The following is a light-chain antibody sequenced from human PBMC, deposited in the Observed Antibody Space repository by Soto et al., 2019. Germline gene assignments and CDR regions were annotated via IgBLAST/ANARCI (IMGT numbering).Light chain of an antibody. J-gene: IGKJ5*01. V-gene: IGKV3-15*01. CDR2: GAS. Sequence: EIVLAQSPATLSVSPGERASLSCRDSQTVGSNLAGYQQKPGQTPRLLIYGASTRAAGIEARFSGSGSGTDFTLTISGLQSEDFAVYYCQQYNNWPITFGQGTRLEIK. CDR1: QTVGSN. CDR3: QQYNNWPIT.